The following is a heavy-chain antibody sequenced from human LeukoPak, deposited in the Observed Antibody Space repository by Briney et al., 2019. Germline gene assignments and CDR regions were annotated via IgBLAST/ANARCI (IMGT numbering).Heavy chain of an antibody. D-gene: IGHD3-10*01. CDR3: ARSFGEFGNAFDI. Sequence: GGSLRLSCAASGFTVSSNYMSWVRQAPGKGLEWVSVIYSGGSTYYADSVKGRFTISRDNSKNTLYLQMNSLRAGDTAVYYCARSFGEFGNAFDIWGQGTVVTVSS. V-gene: IGHV3-53*01. J-gene: IGHJ3*02. CDR1: GFTVSSNY. CDR2: IYSGGST.